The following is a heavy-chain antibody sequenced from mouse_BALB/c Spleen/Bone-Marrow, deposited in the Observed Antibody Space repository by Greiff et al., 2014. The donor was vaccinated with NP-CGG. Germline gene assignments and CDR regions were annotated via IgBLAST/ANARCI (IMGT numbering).Heavy chain of an antibody. CDR3: ARRLNWDWFAY. Sequence: VHLVESGAELAKPGASVKMSCKASGYTFTSYWMHRVKQRPGQGLEWIGYINPSTGYTDYNQKFKDKATLTADKSSSTAYMQLSSLTSEDSAVYYCARRLNWDWFAYWGQGTLVTVSA. CDR1: GYTFTSYW. CDR2: INPSTGYT. V-gene: IGHV1-7*01. D-gene: IGHD4-1*01. J-gene: IGHJ3*01.